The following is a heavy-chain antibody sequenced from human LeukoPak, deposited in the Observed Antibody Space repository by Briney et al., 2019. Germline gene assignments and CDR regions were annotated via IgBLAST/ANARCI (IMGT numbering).Heavy chain of an antibody. D-gene: IGHD3-16*01. J-gene: IGHJ4*02. CDR3: AKGGGARPFDY. Sequence: PGGSLRLSCAASGFTFSSYAMSWVRQASAKGLVWVSAISGSGGSTYYADSVKGRFTISRDNSKNTLYLQMNSLRAEDTAVYYCAKGGGARPFDYWGQGTLVTVSS. CDR2: ISGSGGST. V-gene: IGHV3-23*01. CDR1: GFTFSSYA.